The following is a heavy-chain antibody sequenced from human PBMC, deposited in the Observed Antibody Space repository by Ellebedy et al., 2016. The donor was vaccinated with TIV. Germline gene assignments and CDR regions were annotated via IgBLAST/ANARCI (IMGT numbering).Heavy chain of an antibody. J-gene: IGHJ5*02. CDR1: GYSISSGYY. D-gene: IGHD5-18*01. CDR3: ARISGYSYGHPVLGWFDP. Sequence: SETLSLXXTVSGYSISSGYYWGWIRQPPGKGLEWIGSIYHSGSTYYNPSLKSRVTISVDTSKNQFSLKLSSVTAADTAVYYCARISGYSYGHPVLGWFDPWGQGTLVTVSS. V-gene: IGHV4-38-2*02. CDR2: IYHSGST.